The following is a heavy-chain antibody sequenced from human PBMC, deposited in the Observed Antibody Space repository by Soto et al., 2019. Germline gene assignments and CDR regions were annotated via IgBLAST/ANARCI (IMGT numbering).Heavy chain of an antibody. J-gene: IGHJ2*01. CDR1: GFTFSSYA. CDR2: ISYDGSNK. CDR3: ARDALRGYSYGPRGWYFDL. V-gene: IGHV3-30-3*01. Sequence: QVQLVESGGSVVQPGRSLRLSCAASGFTFSSYAMYWVRQAPGKRLECVAVISYDGSNKYYADSVKGRFTISRDNSKNTLYLQMNSLRAEDTAVYYCARDALRGYSYGPRGWYFDLWGRGTLVTVSS. D-gene: IGHD5-18*01.